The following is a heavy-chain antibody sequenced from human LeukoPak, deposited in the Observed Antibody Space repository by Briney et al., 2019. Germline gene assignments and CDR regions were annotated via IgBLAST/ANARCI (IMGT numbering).Heavy chain of an antibody. Sequence: GESLQISCKGSGYSFTSYWIGWVRQMPGKGLEWMGIIYPGDSDTRYSPSFQGQVTISADKSISTAYLQWSSLKASDTAMYYCAREDCSSTSCMGYYFDYWGQGTLVTVSS. V-gene: IGHV5-51*01. CDR3: AREDCSSTSCMGYYFDY. CDR2: IYPGDSDT. D-gene: IGHD2-2*01. CDR1: GYSFTSYW. J-gene: IGHJ4*02.